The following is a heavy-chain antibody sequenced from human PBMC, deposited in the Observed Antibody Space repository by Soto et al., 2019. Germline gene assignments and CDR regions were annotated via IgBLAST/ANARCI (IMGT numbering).Heavy chain of an antibody. V-gene: IGHV4-30-4*08. CDR2: ISSSGST. J-gene: IGHJ4*02. CDR3: AAGPNQYFFDY. CDR1: GGSISSGDHH. Sequence: QVQLQESGPGLVKPSQTLSLTCSVSGGSISSGDHHWTWIRQPPGTGLEWLGYISSSGSTYYNPSLTSXXTXSXXASRNRFSLTLSSVTAADTALYFRAAGPNQYFFDYWGQGTLVTVSS. D-gene: IGHD2-2*01.